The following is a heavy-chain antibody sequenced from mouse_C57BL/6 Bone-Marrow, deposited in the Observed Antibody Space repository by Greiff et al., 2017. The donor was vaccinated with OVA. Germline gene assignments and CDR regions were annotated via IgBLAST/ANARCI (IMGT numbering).Heavy chain of an antibody. D-gene: IGHD2-12*01. CDR3: VLLYLCAMDY. CDR2: INPSSGYT. CDR1: GYTFTSYT. Sequence: QVQLQQSGAELARPGASVKMSCKASGYTFTSYTMHWVKQRPGQGLEWIGYINPSSGYTKYNQKFKDKATLTADKSSSTAYMQLSSLTSEDSAVYYCVLLYLCAMDYWGQGTSVTVSS. V-gene: IGHV1-4*01. J-gene: IGHJ4*01.